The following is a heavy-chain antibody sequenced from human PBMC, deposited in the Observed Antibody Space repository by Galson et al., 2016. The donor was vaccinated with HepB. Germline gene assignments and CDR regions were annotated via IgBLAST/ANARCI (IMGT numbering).Heavy chain of an antibody. J-gene: IGHJ4*02. Sequence: TLSLTCTVSGVSITSGGYYWSWIRQHPGKGLEWIGYIYHSGSTYYNSSLKSRVSISVDTSKNRFSLKLNSLTAADTAVYFCVRGGRKGLWGYYFDFWGQGTLVTVSS. CDR3: VRGGRKGLWGYYFDF. CDR1: GVSITSGGYY. D-gene: IGHD4/OR15-4a*01. CDR2: IYHSGST. V-gene: IGHV4-31*03.